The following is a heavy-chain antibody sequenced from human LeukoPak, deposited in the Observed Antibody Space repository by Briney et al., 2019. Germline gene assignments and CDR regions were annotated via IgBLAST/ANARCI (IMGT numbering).Heavy chain of an antibody. CDR3: ARGDSSGYYFPD. J-gene: IGHJ1*01. CDR1: GGSFSGYY. D-gene: IGHD3-22*01. CDR2: INHSGST. V-gene: IGHV4-34*01. Sequence: SETLSLTCAVYGGSFSGYYWSWIRQPPGKGLEWIGEINHSGSTNYNPSLRSRVTISVDTSKNQFSLKLSSVTAADTAVYYCARGDSSGYYFPDWGQGTLVTVSS.